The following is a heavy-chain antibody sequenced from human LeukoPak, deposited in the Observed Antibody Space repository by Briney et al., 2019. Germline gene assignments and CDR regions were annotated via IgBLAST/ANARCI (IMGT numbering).Heavy chain of an antibody. Sequence: GGSLRLSCTASGFTFGDYAMSWVRQAPGKGLERVGFIRSKAYGGTTEYAASVKGRFTISRDDSKSIAYLQMNSLKTEDTAVYYCTRIGEGLFDYWGQGTLVTVSS. V-gene: IGHV3-49*04. CDR3: TRIGEGLFDY. CDR2: IRSKAYGGTT. D-gene: IGHD3-16*01. CDR1: GFTFGDYA. J-gene: IGHJ4*02.